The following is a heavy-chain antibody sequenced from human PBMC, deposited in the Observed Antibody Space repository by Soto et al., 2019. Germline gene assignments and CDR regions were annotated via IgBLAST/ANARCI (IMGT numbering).Heavy chain of an antibody. V-gene: IGHV1-18*01. J-gene: IGHJ1*01. Sequence: ASVKVSCKASGYTFTSYGISWVRQAPGQGLEWMGWISAYNGNTNYAQKLQGRVTMTTDTSTSTAYMELRSLRSDDTAVYYCASRDYGDYAEYFQHWGQGTLVTVSS. CDR2: ISAYNGNT. CDR3: ASRDYGDYAEYFQH. D-gene: IGHD4-17*01. CDR1: GYTFTSYG.